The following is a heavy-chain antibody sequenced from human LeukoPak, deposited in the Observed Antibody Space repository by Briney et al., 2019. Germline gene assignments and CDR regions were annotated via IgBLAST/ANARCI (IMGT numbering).Heavy chain of an antibody. CDR1: GGSFSGYY. V-gene: IGHV4-34*01. CDR2: INHSGST. Sequence: SETLSLTCAVYGGSFSGYYWSWIRQPSGKGLEWIGEINHSGSTNYNPSLKSRVTISVDTSKNQFSLKLSSVTAADTAVYYCARGGSEQWLSRGDYWGQGTLVTVSS. CDR3: ARGGSEQWLSRGDY. D-gene: IGHD6-19*01. J-gene: IGHJ4*02.